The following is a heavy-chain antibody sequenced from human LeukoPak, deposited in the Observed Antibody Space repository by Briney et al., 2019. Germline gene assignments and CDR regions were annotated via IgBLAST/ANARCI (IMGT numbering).Heavy chain of an antibody. CDR3: ATRVVDYYDSSGFYGMDV. J-gene: IGHJ6*02. CDR1: GGSISSYY. D-gene: IGHD3-22*01. CDR2: IYTSGST. V-gene: IGHV4-4*07. Sequence: PSETLSLTCTVSGGSISSYYWSWIRQPAGKGLEWIGRIYTSGSTNYNPSLKSRVTMSVDTSKNQFSLKLSSVTAADTAVYYCATRVVDYYDSSGFYGMDVWGQGTTVTVSS.